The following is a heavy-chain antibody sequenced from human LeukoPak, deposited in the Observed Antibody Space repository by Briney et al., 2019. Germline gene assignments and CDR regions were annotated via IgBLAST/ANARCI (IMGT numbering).Heavy chain of an antibody. J-gene: IGHJ4*02. CDR2: IYYSGNT. CDR1: GGSLSSRNYF. D-gene: IGHD6-13*01. V-gene: IGHV4-39*07. CDR3: ARDGLRRYSSSWYYFDY. Sequence: SETLSLTCTVSGGSLSSRNYFWGWIRQPPGKRLEWIGSIYYSGNTYYNPSLKSRVTISVDTSKNQFSLKLNSVTAADTAVYYCARDGLRRYSSSWYYFDYWGQGTLVTVSS.